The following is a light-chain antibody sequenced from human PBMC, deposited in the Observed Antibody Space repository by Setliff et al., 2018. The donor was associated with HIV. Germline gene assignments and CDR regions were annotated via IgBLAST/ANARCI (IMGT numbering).Light chain of an antibody. CDR3: SSYTSISTYV. Sequence: QSALTQPPSVSGSPGQSVTISCTGTSSDVGSYNRVSWYQQPPGAAPKLMIYEVTNRPSGVPARFSGSKSGNTASLTISGLQAGDEADYYCSSYTSISTYVFGTGTKVTVL. V-gene: IGLV2-18*02. J-gene: IGLJ1*01. CDR2: EVT. CDR1: SSDVGSYNR.